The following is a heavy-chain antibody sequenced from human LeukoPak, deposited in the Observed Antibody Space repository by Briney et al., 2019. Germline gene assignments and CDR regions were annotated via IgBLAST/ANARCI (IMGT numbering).Heavy chain of an antibody. CDR1: GGSFSGYY. D-gene: IGHD3-10*01. CDR2: IYYSGST. V-gene: IGHV4-34*01. J-gene: IGHJ5*02. Sequence: AETLSLTCAVYGGSFSGYYWSWIRQPPGKGLEWIGSIYYSGSTYYNPSLKSRVTISVDTSKNQFSLKLSSVTAADTAVYYCARHVYGSGSYYNVWFDPWGQGTLVTVSS. CDR3: ARHVYGSGSYYNVWFDP.